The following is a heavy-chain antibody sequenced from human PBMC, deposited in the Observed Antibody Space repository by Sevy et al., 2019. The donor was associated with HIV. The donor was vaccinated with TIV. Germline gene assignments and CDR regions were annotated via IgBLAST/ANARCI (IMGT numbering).Heavy chain of an antibody. CDR2: IYHSGNT. V-gene: IGHV4-30-4*01. J-gene: IGHJ5*02. CDR1: GGSISSDEYY. CDR3: ARGVTGTTASEWFDP. D-gene: IGHD1-7*01. Sequence: SETLSLTCTVSGGSISSDEYYWSWIRQPPGKGLEWIGYIYHSGNTYYNGSLKSRVSISVDTSKNQFSLKLTSVTAADTAVYYCARGVTGTTASEWFDPWGQGTLVTVSS.